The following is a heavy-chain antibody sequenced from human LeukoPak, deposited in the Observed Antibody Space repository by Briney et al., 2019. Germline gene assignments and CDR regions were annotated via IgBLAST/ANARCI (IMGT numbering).Heavy chain of an antibody. J-gene: IGHJ3*02. V-gene: IGHV1-8*01. CDR3: ATLSGSGSARGGAFDI. CDR2: MNPNSGNT. D-gene: IGHD3-3*01. Sequence: ASVKVSCKASGYTFTSYDINWVRQATGQGLEWMGWMNPNSGNTGYAQKFQGRVTMTEDTSTDTAYMELSSLRSEDTAVYYCATLSGSGSARGGAFDIWGQGTMVTVSS. CDR1: GYTFTSYD.